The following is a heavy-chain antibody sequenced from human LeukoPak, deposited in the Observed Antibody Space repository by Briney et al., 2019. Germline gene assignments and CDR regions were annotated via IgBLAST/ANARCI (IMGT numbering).Heavy chain of an antibody. D-gene: IGHD4-17*01. V-gene: IGHV1-2*02. CDR2: INPNSGGT. CDR1: GYTFTSYG. J-gene: IGHJ4*02. CDR3: ARGGEDYGDYSFDY. Sequence: ASVKVSCKASGYTFTSYGISWVRQAPGQGLEWMGWINPNSGGTNYAQKFQGRVTMTRDTSISTAYMELSRLRSDDTAVYYCARGGEDYGDYSFDYWGQGTLVTVSS.